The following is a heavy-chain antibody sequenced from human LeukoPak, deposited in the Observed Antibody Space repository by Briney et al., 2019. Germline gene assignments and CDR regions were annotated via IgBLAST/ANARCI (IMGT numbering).Heavy chain of an antibody. J-gene: IGHJ4*02. CDR1: GFTVSSNF. CDR2: IYSDGTT. D-gene: IGHD1-1*01. CDR3: AREGGWNDFDY. V-gene: IGHV3-66*01. Sequence: GGSLRLSCAASGFTVSSNFMSWVRQAPGKGLEWVSIIYSDGTTYYADSVKGRFTISRDNSRNTLFLQMSSLRADDTAIYYCAREGGWNDFDYWGQGTLVTVPS.